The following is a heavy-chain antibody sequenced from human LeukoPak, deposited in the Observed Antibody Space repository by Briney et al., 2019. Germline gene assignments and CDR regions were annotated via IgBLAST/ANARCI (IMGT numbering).Heavy chain of an antibody. Sequence: GGSLRLSCAASGFTFSSYGMHWVRQAPGKGLEWVAFIRYDGSNKYYADSVKGRFTISRDNSKNTLYLQMNSLRDEDTAVYYCAKDRSDDSTWYVGSHWGQGTLVTVSS. CDR3: AKDRSDDSTWYVGSH. J-gene: IGHJ4*02. D-gene: IGHD6-13*01. CDR1: GFTFSSYG. V-gene: IGHV3-30*02. CDR2: IRYDGSNK.